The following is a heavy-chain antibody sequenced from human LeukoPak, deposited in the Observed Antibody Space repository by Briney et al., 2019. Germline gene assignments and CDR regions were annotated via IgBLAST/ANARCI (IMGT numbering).Heavy chain of an antibody. J-gene: IGHJ3*02. V-gene: IGHV3-23*01. D-gene: IGHD3-10*01. CDR2: ISSSARSA. CDR3: AKDQRSGEYNFGWGPFDI. CDR1: GFTFSNFA. Sequence: GGSLRLSCEVSGFTFSNFAMNWVRQALGKGLEWVSSISSSARSAVYGDSVRGRFTISRVNAENTLYLQMNNLRDDDTAIYYCAKDQRSGEYNFGWGPFDIWGQGTMVTVSS.